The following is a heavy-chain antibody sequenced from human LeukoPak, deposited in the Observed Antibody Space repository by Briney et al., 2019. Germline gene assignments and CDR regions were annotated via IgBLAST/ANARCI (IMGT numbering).Heavy chain of an antibody. D-gene: IGHD3-10*01. CDR1: GGSISSVDYY. Sequence: SQTLSLTCTVSGGSISSVDYYWSWIRQPPGKGLEWIGYIYYSGSTYYNPSLKSRVTISVDTSKNQFSPKLSSVTAADTAVYYCASGYYYGSGSYYVPWALVYWGQGTLVTVSS. J-gene: IGHJ4*02. V-gene: IGHV4-30-4*01. CDR3: ASGYYYGSGSYYVPWALVY. CDR2: IYYSGST.